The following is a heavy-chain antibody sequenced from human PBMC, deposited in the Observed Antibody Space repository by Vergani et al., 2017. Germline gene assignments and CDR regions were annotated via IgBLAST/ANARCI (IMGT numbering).Heavy chain of an antibody. J-gene: IGHJ4*02. Sequence: QVQLVQSGAEVKKPGASVKVSCKASGYTFTSYGISWERQAPGQGLEWMGWISAYNGNTNYAQKLQGRVTMTTDTSTSTAYMELRSLRSDDTAVYYCARDVHYDYVWGSYIADYWGQGTLVTVSS. CDR3: ARDVHYDYVWGSYIADY. V-gene: IGHV1-18*01. CDR2: ISAYNGNT. CDR1: GYTFTSYG. D-gene: IGHD3-16*01.